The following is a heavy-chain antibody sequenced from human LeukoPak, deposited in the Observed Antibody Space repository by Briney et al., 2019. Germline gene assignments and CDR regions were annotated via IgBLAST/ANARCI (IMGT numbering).Heavy chain of an antibody. CDR2: ISAGDST. Sequence: AGGSLRLSCAASGFTFSSYTMSWVRQAPGKGLEWVSTISAGDSTYYPDSVKGRFIISRDNSKNTLYLQMNSLRAEDTAVYYCAKEYCSSTSCYTRSMDVWGKGTTVTVSS. CDR3: AKEYCSSTSCYTRSMDV. CDR1: GFTFSSYT. D-gene: IGHD2-2*02. J-gene: IGHJ6*03. V-gene: IGHV3-23*01.